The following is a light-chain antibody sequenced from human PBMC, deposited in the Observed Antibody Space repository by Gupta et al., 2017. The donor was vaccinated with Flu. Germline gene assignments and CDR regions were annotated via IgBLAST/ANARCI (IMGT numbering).Light chain of an antibody. CDR3: QQYNTYPLT. CDR2: AAS. V-gene: IGKV1D-16*01. Sequence: GDRVTITCRASQGISRWLVWYQQKPGKAPTTLIYAASRLQSGVSSRFSGSGSGTDFTLTISNLQPEDFATYYCQQYNTYPLTLGGGTKVEIK. CDR1: QGISRW. J-gene: IGKJ4*01.